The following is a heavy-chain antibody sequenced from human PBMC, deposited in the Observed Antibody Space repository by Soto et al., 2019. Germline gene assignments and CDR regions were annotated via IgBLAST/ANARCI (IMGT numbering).Heavy chain of an antibody. D-gene: IGHD6-19*01. V-gene: IGHV4-39*07. CDR3: ARDREAGYNFYYGMDV. Sequence: QLQLQQSGPGLVKSSETLSLTCSVSGASFSSTPYFWGWIRQPPGKGLEWIGRIYTSASINYNPSLRGRVTLSVDTSTNQVSLKLASVTAADTAVYYCARDREAGYNFYYGMDVWGQGTTVTVSS. J-gene: IGHJ6*02. CDR1: GASFSSTPYF. CDR2: IYTSASI.